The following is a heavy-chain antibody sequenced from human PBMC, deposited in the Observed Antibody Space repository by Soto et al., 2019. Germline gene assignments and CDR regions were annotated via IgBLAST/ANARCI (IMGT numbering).Heavy chain of an antibody. D-gene: IGHD5-18*01. V-gene: IGHV1-46*01. J-gene: IGHJ4*02. CDR2: ISPSGGST. CDR1: GYTFTSYG. CDR3: AREGRGYSYGLDY. Sequence: ASVKVSCKASGYTFTSYGISWVRQAPGQGLEWMGIISPSGGSTSYAQKFQGRVTMTRDTSTSTVYMELSSLRSEDTAVYYCAREGRGYSYGLDYWGQGTLVTVSS.